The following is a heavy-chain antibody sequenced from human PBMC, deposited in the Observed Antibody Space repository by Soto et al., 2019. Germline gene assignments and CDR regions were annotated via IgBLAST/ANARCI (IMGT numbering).Heavy chain of an antibody. CDR3: ARVGSRSLTKY. D-gene: IGHD2-8*01. CDR2: IFSGGST. CDR1: GFTVSDDY. J-gene: IGHJ4*02. Sequence: EVQLVESGGGLIQPGGSLRLSCAASGFTVSDDYMSWVRQAPGKGLEWVSVIFSGGSTFYADSVKGRCTISRDNSKNTVFLQMNSLRADDTAVYYCARVGSRSLTKYWGQGTLVTVSA. V-gene: IGHV3-53*01.